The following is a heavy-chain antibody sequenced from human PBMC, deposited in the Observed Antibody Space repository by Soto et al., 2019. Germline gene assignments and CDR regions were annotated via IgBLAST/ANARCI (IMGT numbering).Heavy chain of an antibody. J-gene: IGHJ6*01. CDR1: GGTFSPYT. CDR2: IIPFHGVT. CDR3: KRGLEINVFTLSFGGF. Sequence: QVQLVQSGAEVKKPGSSVKVSCKASGGTFSPYTINWVRQAPGQGLEWMGRIIPFHGVTNYAQKFQARVKITADKSARTGHLGLGGLRFEDTGIYYWKRGLEINVFTLSFGGFWGPGTPVTGSS. D-gene: IGHD3-10*01. V-gene: IGHV1-69*02.